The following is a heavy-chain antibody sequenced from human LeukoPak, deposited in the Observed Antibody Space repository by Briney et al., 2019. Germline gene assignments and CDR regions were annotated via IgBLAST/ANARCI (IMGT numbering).Heavy chain of an antibody. CDR1: GFTFSNHA. V-gene: IGHV3-23*01. CDR3: VKGLRSYGYSLFDY. Sequence: GGALRLSCVASGFTFSNHAMNWVRLAPGEGQGWVSVVSGGGETSYYADSVKGRFTISRDNSKNTIYLQMNSLGAEDTAVYYCVKGLRSYGYSLFDYWGQGSLVTVSS. J-gene: IGHJ4*02. CDR2: VSGGGETS. D-gene: IGHD5-18*01.